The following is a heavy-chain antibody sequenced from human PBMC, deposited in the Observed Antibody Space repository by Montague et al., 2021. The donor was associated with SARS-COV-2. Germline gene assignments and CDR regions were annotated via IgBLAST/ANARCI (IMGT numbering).Heavy chain of an antibody. D-gene: IGHD2-2*01. Sequence: SETLSLTCTVSGGSISSSSYYWGWIRQPPGKGLEWIGSIHYSGSTYYNPSLKSRVTISVDTSKKHFSLKLSSVTAADTAVYFCAAQSSGGYCNSSSCYVWFDPWGQGTLITVSS. V-gene: IGHV4-39*01. CDR1: GGSISSSSYY. CDR2: IHYSGST. CDR3: AAQSSGGYCNSSSCYVWFDP. J-gene: IGHJ5*02.